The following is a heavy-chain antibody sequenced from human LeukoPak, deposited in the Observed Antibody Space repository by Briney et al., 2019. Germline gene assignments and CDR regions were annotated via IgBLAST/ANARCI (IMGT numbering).Heavy chain of an antibody. CDR1: GFTFTTYD. Sequence: GGSLRLSCAGSGFTFTTYDMHWVRQAPGKGLQWVTLIRYDGSDKYYADSVKGRFTISRDNAKNSLYLQMNSLRAEDTALYYCARVVSVAWSERRPGYYYIDVWGKGTTVTVSS. J-gene: IGHJ6*03. V-gene: IGHV3-30*02. D-gene: IGHD6-19*01. CDR2: IRYDGSDK. CDR3: ARVVSVAWSERRPGYYYIDV.